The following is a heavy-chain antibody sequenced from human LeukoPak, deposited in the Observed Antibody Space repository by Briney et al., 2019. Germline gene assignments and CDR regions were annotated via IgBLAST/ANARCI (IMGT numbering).Heavy chain of an antibody. D-gene: IGHD4-17*01. CDR1: GYTFTSYG. V-gene: IGHV1-18*01. Sequence: ASVKVSCKASGYTFTSYGISWVRQAPGQGLEWMGWISAYNGNTNYTQKLQGRVTMTTDTSTSTAYMELRSLRSDDTAVYYCARDPSTTETSNFDYWGQGTLVTVSS. J-gene: IGHJ4*02. CDR3: ARDPSTTETSNFDY. CDR2: ISAYNGNT.